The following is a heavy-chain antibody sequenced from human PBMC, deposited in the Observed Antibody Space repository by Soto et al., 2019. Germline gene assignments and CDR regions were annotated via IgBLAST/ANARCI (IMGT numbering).Heavy chain of an antibody. D-gene: IGHD7-27*01. Sequence: PGGSLRLSCAASGFTFSDYYMSWIRQAPGKGLEWVSYISSSGNTIYYADSVQGRFTISRDNANNSLYLQMNNLRAEDTAIYYCVSNANYFYYSMDVWVKGTTVTVSS. V-gene: IGHV3-11*01. CDR3: VSNANYFYYSMDV. J-gene: IGHJ6*03. CDR2: ISSSGNTI. CDR1: GFTFSDYY.